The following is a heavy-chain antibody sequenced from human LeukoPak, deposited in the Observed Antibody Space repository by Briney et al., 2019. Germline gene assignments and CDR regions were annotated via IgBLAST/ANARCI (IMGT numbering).Heavy chain of an antibody. D-gene: IGHD3-10*01. CDR2: INSDGSSI. Sequence: GGSLRLSCAASGFSVGGYWMHWVRQGPGMGLGWVSRINSDGSSISYADSVKGRFSISRDNAKNTLYLQMNSLRAEDTAVYYCAKGDSITMVRGRMDVWGKGTTVTVSS. V-gene: IGHV3-74*01. CDR3: AKGDSITMVRGRMDV. CDR1: GFSVGGYW. J-gene: IGHJ6*04.